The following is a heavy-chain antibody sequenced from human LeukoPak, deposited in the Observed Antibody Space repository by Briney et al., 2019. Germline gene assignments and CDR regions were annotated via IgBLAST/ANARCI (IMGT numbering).Heavy chain of an antibody. CDR2: ISYDGSNK. CDR1: GFTFSSYA. D-gene: IGHD6-13*01. J-gene: IGHJ3*02. Sequence: QPGRSLRLSCAASGFTFSSYAMHGVRQAPRKRLERVAGISYDGSNKYYADSVKGRFTISRDNSKNTLYLQMNSVRAEDTAVYYCARETSRAFDIWGQGTMVTVSS. V-gene: IGHV3-30-3*01. CDR3: ARETSRAFDI.